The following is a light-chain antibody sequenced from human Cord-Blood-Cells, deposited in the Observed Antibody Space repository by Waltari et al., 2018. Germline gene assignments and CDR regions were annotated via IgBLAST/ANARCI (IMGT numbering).Light chain of an antibody. CDR2: DVS. Sequence: QSALTQPASVSGSPGQSITISCTGTSSDVGGFNYVSWYQQNPGKAPKLMSYDVSNRPSGVSKRFSGAKSGNTASLTISGLQAEDEADYYCSSYTSSSTYVFGTGTKVTVL. V-gene: IGLV2-14*03. CDR3: SSYTSSSTYV. J-gene: IGLJ1*01. CDR1: SSDVGGFNY.